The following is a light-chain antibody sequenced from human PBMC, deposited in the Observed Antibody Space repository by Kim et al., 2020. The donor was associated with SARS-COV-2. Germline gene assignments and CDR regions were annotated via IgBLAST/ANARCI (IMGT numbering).Light chain of an antibody. CDR2: GAY. CDR3: QQANSLPIT. CDR1: QDISRW. V-gene: IGKV1D-12*01. J-gene: IGKJ5*01. Sequence: ASVGDRVTITCRASQDISRWLGWYQQTPGKAPKLLIYGAYSLQSGVPPRFSGSGSGTDFSLTISSLQPEDSGTYYCQQANSLPITFGQGTRLEIK.